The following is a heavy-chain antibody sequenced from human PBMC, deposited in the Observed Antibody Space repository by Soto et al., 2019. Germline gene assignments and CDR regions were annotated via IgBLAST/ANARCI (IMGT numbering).Heavy chain of an antibody. V-gene: IGHV1-18*01. J-gene: IGHJ6*03. CDR1: GYTFTSYG. CDR3: ARERFFTVTTFMDV. D-gene: IGHD4-17*01. Sequence: ASVKVSCKASGYTFTSYGISWVRQAPGQGLEWMGWISAYNGNTNYAQKLQGRVTMTTDTSTSTAYMELRSLRSDDTAVYYCARERFFTVTTFMDVWGKGSWVTVSS. CDR2: ISAYNGNT.